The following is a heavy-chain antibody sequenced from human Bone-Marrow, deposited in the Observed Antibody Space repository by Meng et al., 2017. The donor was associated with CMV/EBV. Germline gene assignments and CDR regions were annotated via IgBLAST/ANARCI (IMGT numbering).Heavy chain of an antibody. J-gene: IGHJ5*02. D-gene: IGHD6-13*01. CDR1: GGSFSGYY. CDR3: ARGAAAGTNWFDP. CDR2: INHSGST. V-gene: IGHV4-34*01. Sequence: ESLKISCAVYGGSFSGYYWSWIRQPPGKGLEWIGEINHSGSTNYNPSLESRVTISVDTSKNQFSLKLSSVTAADTAVYYCARGAAAGTNWFDPWGQGTLVTVSS.